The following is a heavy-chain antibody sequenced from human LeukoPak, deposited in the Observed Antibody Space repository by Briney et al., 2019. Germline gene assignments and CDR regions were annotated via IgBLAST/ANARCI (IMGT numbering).Heavy chain of an antibody. CDR3: VSGDRNCVDY. V-gene: IGHV3-48*03. J-gene: IGHJ4*02. CDR2: ISSGGSAI. D-gene: IGHD2-21*01. CDR1: GFTFSSYE. Sequence: PGGSLRLSCAVSGFTFSSYEMNWVRQAPGKGLEWVSYISSGGSAIYYADSVRGRFTISRDNARNSLYLQMNSLRIEDTAVYYCVSGDRNCVDYWGQGILVTVSS.